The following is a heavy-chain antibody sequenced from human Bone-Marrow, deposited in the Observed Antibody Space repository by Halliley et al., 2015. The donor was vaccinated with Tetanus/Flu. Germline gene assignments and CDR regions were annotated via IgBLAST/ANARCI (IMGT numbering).Heavy chain of an antibody. J-gene: IGHJ4*02. Sequence: KGVEWGAIIKQDGSEIHYVDALKGRFTIARDNAKNSFYLQMNGVGADDTAVYYCAAGAGWTIDYWGRGTLVSVSS. CDR3: AAGAGWTIDY. CDR2: IKQDGSEI. D-gene: IGHD2-15*01. V-gene: IGHV3-7*03.